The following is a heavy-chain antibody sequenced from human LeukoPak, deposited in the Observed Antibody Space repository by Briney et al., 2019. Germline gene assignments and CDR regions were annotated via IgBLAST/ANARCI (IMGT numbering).Heavy chain of an antibody. Sequence: ASVKVSCKASGYTFTSYTMHWVRQAPGQRLEWMGWINAGNGNTKYSQKFQGRVTITRDTSASTAYMDLSSLRSEDTAVYYCARDRYYRSGSYNYFDYWGQGTLVTVSS. J-gene: IGHJ4*02. D-gene: IGHD3-10*01. CDR2: INAGNGNT. V-gene: IGHV1-3*01. CDR3: ARDRYYRSGSYNYFDY. CDR1: GYTFTSYT.